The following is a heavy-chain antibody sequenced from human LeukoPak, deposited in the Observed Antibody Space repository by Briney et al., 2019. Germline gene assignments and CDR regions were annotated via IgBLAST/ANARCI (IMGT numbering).Heavy chain of an antibody. CDR3: ARHEMATITFDY. CDR1: GGSISSYY. CDR2: IYHSGST. J-gene: IGHJ4*02. D-gene: IGHD5-24*01. Sequence: SETLSLTCTVSGGSISSYYWSWIRQPPGKGLEWIGSIYHSGSTYYNPSLKSRVTISVDTSKNQFSLKLSSVTAADTAVYYCARHEMATITFDYWGQGTLVTVSS. V-gene: IGHV4-59*04.